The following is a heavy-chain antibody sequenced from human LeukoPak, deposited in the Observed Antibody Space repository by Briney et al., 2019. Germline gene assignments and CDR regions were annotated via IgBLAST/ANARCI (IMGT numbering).Heavy chain of an antibody. CDR1: GFTFRGSA. CDR3: TRDLYWVFD. J-gene: IGHJ4*02. V-gene: IGHV3-73*01. Sequence: GGSLRLSCAASGFTFRGSAMHWVRQASGKGLECVGRIRSKANNYATANAASVKGRFTISRDDSKNTAYLQMNSLKTEDTAVYYCTRDLYWVFDWGQGTLVTVSS. CDR2: IRSKANNYAT. D-gene: IGHD3-3*01.